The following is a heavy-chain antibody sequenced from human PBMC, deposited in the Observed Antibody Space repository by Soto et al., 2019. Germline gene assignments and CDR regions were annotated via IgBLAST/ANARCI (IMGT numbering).Heavy chain of an antibody. CDR1: GFTSNSHW. CDR2: TNSDGTIT. Sequence: GALRLSCAASGFTSNSHWMNWVRQDPGKGLVWVSRTNSDGTITGYADSVKGRFTISRDNAKNTLYLQMDSLRAEDSAVYYCTSWFYWGQGTQVTVSS. V-gene: IGHV3-74*01. J-gene: IGHJ4*02. CDR3: TSWFY. D-gene: IGHD3-9*01.